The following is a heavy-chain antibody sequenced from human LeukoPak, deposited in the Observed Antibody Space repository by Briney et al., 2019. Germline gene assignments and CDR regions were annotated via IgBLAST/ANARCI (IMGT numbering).Heavy chain of an antibody. V-gene: IGHV1-24*01. Sequence: ASVKVSCKVSGYTLTELSMHWVRQAPGKGLERMGGFDPEDGETIYAQKFQGRVTMTEDTSTDTAYMELSSLRSEDTAVYYCATDVDTAMAPIDYWGQGTLVTVSS. J-gene: IGHJ4*02. CDR3: ATDVDTAMAPIDY. CDR1: GYTLTELS. CDR2: FDPEDGET. D-gene: IGHD5-18*01.